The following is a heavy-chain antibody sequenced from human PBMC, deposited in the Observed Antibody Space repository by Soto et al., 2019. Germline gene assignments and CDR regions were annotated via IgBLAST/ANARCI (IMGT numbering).Heavy chain of an antibody. Sequence: EVQVLATGGGLIQPGGSLRLSCAASGFTVNSNYMSWVRQAPVEGLQWVSITNTGGTTYYADSVKGRFTVSRDNSKNTLYLQMNSLRAEDTAVYYCAKGDGFILAVWGQGTTVSVSS. CDR2: TNTGGTT. CDR3: AKGDGFILAV. D-gene: IGHD1-26*01. J-gene: IGHJ6*02. CDR1: GFTVNSNY. V-gene: IGHV3-53*02.